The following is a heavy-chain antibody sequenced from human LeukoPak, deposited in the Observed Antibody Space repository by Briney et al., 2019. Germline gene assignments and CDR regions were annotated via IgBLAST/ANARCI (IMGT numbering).Heavy chain of an antibody. Sequence: ASVKVSCKASGYTFTSYGISWVRQAPGQGLEWMGWISAYNGNTNYAQKLQGRVTMTTDTSTSTAHMELRSLRSDDTAVYYCARETYDSSNDYWGQGTLVTVSS. J-gene: IGHJ4*02. CDR2: ISAYNGNT. D-gene: IGHD3-22*01. CDR1: GYTFTSYG. V-gene: IGHV1-18*01. CDR3: ARETYDSSNDY.